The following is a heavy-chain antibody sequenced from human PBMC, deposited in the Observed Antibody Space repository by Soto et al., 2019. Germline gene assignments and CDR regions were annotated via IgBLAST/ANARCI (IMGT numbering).Heavy chain of an antibody. D-gene: IGHD2-8*02. CDR3: ARRYCTGGACPGIGYDY. CDR2: IGADGLR. CDR1: GSTFSAYD. Sequence: PGTSLRLSCAASGSTFSAYDMHWIRQITGKGLEWVSGIGADGLRYYRGSVKGRFTISRQNDKKSVYLQMNSLRTGDTAVYFCARRYCTGGACPGIGYDYWGPGTLVTGSS. J-gene: IGHJ4*02. V-gene: IGHV3-13*01.